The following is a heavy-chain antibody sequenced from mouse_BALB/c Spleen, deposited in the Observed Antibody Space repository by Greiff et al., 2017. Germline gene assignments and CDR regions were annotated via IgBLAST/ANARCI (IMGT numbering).Heavy chain of an antibody. D-gene: IGHD2-4*01. J-gene: IGHJ4*01. CDR2: IDPANGNT. CDR3: ACMIYYDYGYAMDY. CDR1: GFNIKDTY. V-gene: IGHV14-3*02. Sequence: EVQLHQSGAELVKPGASVKLSCTASGFNIKDTYMHWVKQRPEQGLEWIGRIDPANGNTKYDPKFQGKATITADTSSNTAYLQLSSLTSEDTAVYYCACMIYYDYGYAMDYWGQGTSVTVSS.